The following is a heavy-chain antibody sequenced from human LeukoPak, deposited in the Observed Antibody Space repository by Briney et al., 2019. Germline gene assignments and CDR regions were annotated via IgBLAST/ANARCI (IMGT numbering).Heavy chain of an antibody. J-gene: IGHJ4*02. V-gene: IGHV3-30*07. CDR1: GFTFSIFA. Sequence: GGSLRLSCAASGFTFSIFAMHWVRQTPGKGLECVAVISYDGGNKFYADSVKGRFTISRDNAKNSLYLQMNSLRAEDTAVYYCATVAAAGKRDYWGQGTLVTVSS. D-gene: IGHD6-13*01. CDR2: ISYDGGNK. CDR3: ATVAAAGKRDY.